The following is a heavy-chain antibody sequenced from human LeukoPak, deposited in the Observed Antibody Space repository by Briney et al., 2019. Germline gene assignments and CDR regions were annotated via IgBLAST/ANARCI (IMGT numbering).Heavy chain of an antibody. V-gene: IGHV3-30*18. Sequence: PGGSLRLSCAASGFTFSSYGMHWVRQAPGKGLGWGAVISYDGSNKYYADSVKGRFTISRDNSKNTLYLQMNSLRAEDTAVYYCAKDEQLAFDYWGQGTLVTVSS. CDR1: GFTFSSYG. D-gene: IGHD6-6*01. CDR3: AKDEQLAFDY. J-gene: IGHJ4*02. CDR2: ISYDGSNK.